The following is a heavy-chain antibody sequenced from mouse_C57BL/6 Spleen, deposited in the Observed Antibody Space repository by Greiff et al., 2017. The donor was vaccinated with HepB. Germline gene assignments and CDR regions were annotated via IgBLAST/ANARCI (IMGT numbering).Heavy chain of an antibody. CDR1: GFSLTSYG. V-gene: IGHV2-5*01. CDR2: IWRGGST. D-gene: IGHD3-3*01. CDR3: AKKGGDGYFDV. Sequence: VQVVESGPGLVQPSQSLSITCTVSGFSLTSYGVHWVRQSPGKGLEWLGVIWRGGSTDYNAAFMSRLSITKDNSKSQVFFKMNSLQADDTAIYYCAKKGGDGYFDVWGTGTTVTVSS. J-gene: IGHJ1*03.